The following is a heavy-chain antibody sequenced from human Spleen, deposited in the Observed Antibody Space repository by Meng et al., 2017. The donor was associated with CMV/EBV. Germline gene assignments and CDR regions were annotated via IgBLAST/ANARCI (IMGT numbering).Heavy chain of an antibody. V-gene: IGHV3-64*02. Sequence: GGSLRLSCAASGFTFSSYGMHWVRQAPGKGLEYVSGISGNGGSTYYADSVKDRFTISRDDSKNTLYLQMNSLRAEDTAVYYCARLAPAAAGTVTWAFDIWGQGTMVTVSS. D-gene: IGHD6-13*01. CDR3: ARLAPAAAGTVTWAFDI. J-gene: IGHJ3*02. CDR1: GFTFSSYG. CDR2: ISGNGGST.